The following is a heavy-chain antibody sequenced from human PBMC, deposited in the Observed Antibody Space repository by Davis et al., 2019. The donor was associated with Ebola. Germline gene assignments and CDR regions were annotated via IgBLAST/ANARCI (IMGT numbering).Heavy chain of an antibody. CDR2: INRDDGRK. V-gene: IGHV3-20*01. J-gene: IGHJ6*04. D-gene: IGHD4-17*01. CDR3: VVDGDIDKYYYGMDV. Sequence: PGGSLRLSCAASGFKLDDYGMNWVRQVPGKGLEWVSHINRDDGRKSYADSVKGRSTISRDNAKNSLSLQMNSLRAEDTALYHCVVDGDIDKYYYGMDVWGKGTMVIVSS. CDR1: GFKLDDYG.